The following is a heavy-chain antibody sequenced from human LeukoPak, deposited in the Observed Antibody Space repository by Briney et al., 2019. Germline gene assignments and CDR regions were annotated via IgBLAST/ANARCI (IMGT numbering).Heavy chain of an antibody. CDR2: INPNSGGT. V-gene: IGHV1-2*02. J-gene: IGHJ6*03. CDR1: GYTFTGYY. D-gene: IGHD4-17*01. CDR3: ARPGTVTLPWVEDNYYMDV. Sequence: ASVKVSCKASGYTFTGYYMHWVRQAPGQGLEWMGWINPNSGGTNYAQKFQGRVTMTRDTSISTAYMELSRLRSDDAAVYYCARPGTVTLPWVEDNYYMDVWGKGTTVTVSS.